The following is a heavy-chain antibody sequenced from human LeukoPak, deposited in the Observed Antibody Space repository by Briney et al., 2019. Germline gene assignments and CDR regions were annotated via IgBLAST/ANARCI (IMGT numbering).Heavy chain of an antibody. CDR3: AKDYYDSSGPLSYFDY. CDR1: GFTFSGYW. D-gene: IGHD3-22*01. Sequence: QAGGSLRLSCADSGFTFSGYWMNWVRQAPGKGLEWVAVISYDGSNKYYADSVKGRFTISRDNSKNTLYLQMNSLRAEDTAVYYCAKDYYDSSGPLSYFDYWGQGTLVTVSS. CDR2: ISYDGSNK. J-gene: IGHJ4*02. V-gene: IGHV3-30*18.